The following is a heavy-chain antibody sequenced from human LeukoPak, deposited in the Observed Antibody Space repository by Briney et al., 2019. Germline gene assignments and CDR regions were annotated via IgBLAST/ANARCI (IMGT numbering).Heavy chain of an antibody. V-gene: IGHV4-30-4*01. CDR2: ICYSGST. D-gene: IGHD6-6*01. J-gene: IGHJ3*02. CDR1: GVSISSGDYS. CDR3: ARRLEYSSPNDAFDI. Sequence: SQTLSLTCTVSGVSISSGDYSWSWIRQPPGEGLEWIEYICYSGSTYFNPSLKSRVTISVDRSKNQFSLKLSSVTAADTAVYYCARRLEYSSPNDAFDIWGQGTMVTVSS.